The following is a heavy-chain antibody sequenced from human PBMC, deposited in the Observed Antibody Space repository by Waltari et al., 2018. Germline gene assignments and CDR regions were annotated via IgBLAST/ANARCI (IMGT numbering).Heavy chain of an antibody. Sequence: QVQLVQSGAEVKKPGSSVKVSCKASGGTFSSYAISWVRQAPGQGLEWMGGIIPIFGTANYAQKFQGRVTITADESTSTAYVELSSLRSEDTAVYYCAREGYYDSSGYYYYFDYWGQGTLVTVSS. CDR2: IIPIFGTA. CDR1: GGTFSSYA. D-gene: IGHD3-22*01. V-gene: IGHV1-69*13. J-gene: IGHJ4*02. CDR3: AREGYYDSSGYYYYFDY.